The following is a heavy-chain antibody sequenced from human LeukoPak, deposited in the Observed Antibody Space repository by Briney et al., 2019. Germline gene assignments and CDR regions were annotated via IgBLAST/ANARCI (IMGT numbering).Heavy chain of an antibody. Sequence: SETLSLTCAVSGGSMSNYYWTWIRQSPGKGLEWIGYIHYSGSTNYNPSFKSRLTISVGTSKNHFSLWLSSVTAADTAVYHCARLRGNYFPDYWGQGTLVTVSS. J-gene: IGHJ4*02. CDR2: IHYSGST. CDR3: ARLRGNYFPDY. CDR1: GGSMSNYY. D-gene: IGHD2/OR15-2a*01. V-gene: IGHV4-59*01.